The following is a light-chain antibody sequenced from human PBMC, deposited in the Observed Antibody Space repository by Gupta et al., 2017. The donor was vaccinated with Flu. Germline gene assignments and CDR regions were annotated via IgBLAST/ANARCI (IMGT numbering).Light chain of an antibody. Sequence: DLQLPQSPSSLSASVGDRVTISCRASQNIGDSLKWYQQKPGKAPNLLIYAASRLDAGVPSRFSGSGSGSDFTLTISSVQPEDVATYFCQNGHSDSPTFGQGTKLEI. J-gene: IGKJ2*01. CDR1: QNIGDS. CDR3: QNGHSDSPT. V-gene: IGKV1-39*01. CDR2: AAS.